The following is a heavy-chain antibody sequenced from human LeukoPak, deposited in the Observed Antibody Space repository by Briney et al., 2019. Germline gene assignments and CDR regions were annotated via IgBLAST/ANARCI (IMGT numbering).Heavy chain of an antibody. D-gene: IGHD2-15*01. V-gene: IGHV3-74*01. J-gene: IGHJ4*02. CDR2: INSDGSST. CDR1: GFTFSSYW. CDR3: ATQPCSGGRCYLLH. Sequence: GGSLRLSCAASGFTFSSYWMHWVRQAPGKGLLWVSRINSDGSSTSYADSVKGRFTISRDNSKNTLYLQLNSPRTEDTAVYYCATQPCSGGRCYLLHWGQGTLVTVSS.